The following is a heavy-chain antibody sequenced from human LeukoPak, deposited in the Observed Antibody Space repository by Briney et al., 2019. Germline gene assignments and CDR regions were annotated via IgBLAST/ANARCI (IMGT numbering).Heavy chain of an antibody. CDR3: AKALYDSSSYYYEGRPLSYYDY. Sequence: PGGSLRLSCAASGFTFSSYVMHWVRQAPGKGLEWVAIISYDGSNEYYADSVKGRFTISRDNSKNTLYLQMNSLRAADTAVYYCAKALYDSSSYYYEGRPLSYYDYWGQGTLVTVSS. D-gene: IGHD3-22*01. CDR2: ISYDGSNE. J-gene: IGHJ4*02. V-gene: IGHV3-30*04. CDR1: GFTFSSYV.